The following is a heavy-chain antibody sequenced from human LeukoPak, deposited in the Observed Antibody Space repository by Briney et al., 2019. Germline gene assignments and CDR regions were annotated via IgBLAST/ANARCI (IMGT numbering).Heavy chain of an antibody. CDR2: IYYSGRT. CDR1: DGSISSSSYY. J-gene: IGHJ4*02. D-gene: IGHD6-13*01. Sequence: PSETLSLTCTVSDGSISSSSYYWGWFRQPPGKGLEWIGSIYYSGRTYYNPPLKSRVTISVDTSNNQFSLKLTSVTAADTAVYYCARDAAAAGSDYWGQGTLVTVSS. CDR3: ARDAAAAGSDY. V-gene: IGHV4-39*07.